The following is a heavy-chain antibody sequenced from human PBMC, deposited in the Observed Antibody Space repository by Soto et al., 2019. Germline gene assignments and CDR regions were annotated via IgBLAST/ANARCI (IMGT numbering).Heavy chain of an antibody. J-gene: IGHJ5*02. D-gene: IGHD3-10*01. CDR1: GASFNDNH. CDR3: ARGPRNAPMIPGIIGFFGP. CDR2: INHAGDT. V-gene: IGHV4-34*01. Sequence: QVQLHQWGTGLLKPSKTLSLTCNVSGASFNDNHWSWIRQSPGKGLDWIGDINHAGDTYYNPPLKSRLVISVDTCKSQFSLRLSSVTAADTAVYYCARGPRNAPMIPGIIGFFGPWGQGTLVTVSS.